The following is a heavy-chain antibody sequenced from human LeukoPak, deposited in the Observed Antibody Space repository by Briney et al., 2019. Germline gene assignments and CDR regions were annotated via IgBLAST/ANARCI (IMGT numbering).Heavy chain of an antibody. CDR2: IYYSGTT. V-gene: IGHV4-59*01. Sequence: KTSETLSLTCTVSGGSISSYYWSWIRQPPGKGLEWIGYIYYSGTTNYNPSLKSRVTISVDTSKNQFSLKLSSVTAADTAVYYCARSRGPFDFEDWGQGTLVTVSS. J-gene: IGHJ4*02. CDR1: GGSISSYY. CDR3: ARSRGPFDFED.